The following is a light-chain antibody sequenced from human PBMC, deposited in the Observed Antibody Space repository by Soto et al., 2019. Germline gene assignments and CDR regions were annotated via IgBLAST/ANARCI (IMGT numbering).Light chain of an antibody. CDR3: CSYAGSRTYV. Sequence: QSALTQPASVSGSPGQSITITCTGTSSDVETNALVSWFQQHPGNVPKLLIYEASKRPSGVSRRFSGSQSGNTASLTISGLQAEDEAEYYCCSYAGSRTYVFGPGTKLTVL. V-gene: IGLV2-23*01. CDR2: EAS. J-gene: IGLJ1*01. CDR1: SSDVETNAL.